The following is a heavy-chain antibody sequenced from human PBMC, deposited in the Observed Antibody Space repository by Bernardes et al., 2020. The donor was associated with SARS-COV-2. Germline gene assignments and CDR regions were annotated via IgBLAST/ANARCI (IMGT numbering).Heavy chain of an antibody. CDR2: INHSENT. D-gene: IGHD3-10*01. CDR1: GGFFSDYY. V-gene: IGHV4-34*01. J-gene: IGHJ4*01. CDR3: AKDRYGSGNTPGTY. Sequence: SETLSLTCAVYGGFFSDYYWTWIRQSPGKGLEWIAEINHSENTNYNPSLRSRVTISVDTSKNQFSLELRSVTAADTAIYFCAKDRYGSGNTPGTYWGHGTQVTVSS.